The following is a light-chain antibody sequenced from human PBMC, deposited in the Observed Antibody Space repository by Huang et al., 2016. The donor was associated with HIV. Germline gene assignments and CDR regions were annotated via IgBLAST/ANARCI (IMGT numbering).Light chain of an antibody. CDR1: QDINNY. CDR2: DAS. CDR3: QQYENLPYT. Sequence: DIQMTQSPSSLSASVGDRVTITCQASQDINNYLNWYQHKPGKAPKFLIYDASNLETGVPSMFSGSGSETDFTLTISSLQPEDIATYYCQQYENLPYTGGQGTKLEIK. V-gene: IGKV1-33*01. J-gene: IGKJ2*01.